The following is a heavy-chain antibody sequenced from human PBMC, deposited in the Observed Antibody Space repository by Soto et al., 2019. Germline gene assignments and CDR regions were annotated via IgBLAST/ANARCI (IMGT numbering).Heavy chain of an antibody. D-gene: IGHD2-2*01. CDR2: ISGRGTTT. Sequence: QTGGSLRLSCEAPGFSFGSYSMNWVRQAPGKGLEWVSFISGRGTTTYYADSVRGRFTVSRDNAKNSLSLEVNSLRDEDTAVYYCARLGYCSSATCKYYFYYYGMDVWGQGTTVTVSS. CDR3: ARLGYCSSATCKYYFYYYGMDV. CDR1: GFSFGSYS. J-gene: IGHJ6*02. V-gene: IGHV3-48*02.